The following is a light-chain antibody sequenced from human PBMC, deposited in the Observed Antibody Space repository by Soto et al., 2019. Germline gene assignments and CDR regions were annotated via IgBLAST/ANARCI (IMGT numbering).Light chain of an antibody. Sequence: EIVLTQSPATLSLSPGEGATLSCRASQSIGTYLAWYQHKPGQAPRLLIFDASNRATGIPARFSGSGSGTDFTLTISRLQPEDIAMYYCQQSSNWPPWTFGRGTRVEI. CDR1: QSIGTY. CDR3: QQSSNWPPWT. J-gene: IGKJ1*01. CDR2: DAS. V-gene: IGKV3-11*01.